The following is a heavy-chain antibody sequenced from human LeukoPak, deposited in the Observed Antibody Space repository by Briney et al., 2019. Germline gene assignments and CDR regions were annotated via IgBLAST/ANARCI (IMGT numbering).Heavy chain of an antibody. D-gene: IGHD6-13*01. CDR1: GFTFSSYA. CDR2: ISGSGSTT. J-gene: IGHJ4*02. Sequence: GGSLRLSCAASGFTFSSYAMSWVRQAPGKGLEWVSGISGSGSTTYYADSVKGRFTISRDNSKNTLYLQMNSLRAEDTAVYYCAKVDGVRAAPGRGRVDSWGQGTLVTVSS. CDR3: AKVDGVRAAPGRGRVDS. V-gene: IGHV3-23*01.